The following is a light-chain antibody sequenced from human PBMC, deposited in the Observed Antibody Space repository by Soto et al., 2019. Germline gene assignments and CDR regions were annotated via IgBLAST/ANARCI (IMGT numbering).Light chain of an antibody. CDR1: SSDFGARNS. J-gene: IGLJ2*01. CDR3: TALISNTRV. V-gene: IGLV2-14*01. Sequence: QSALTQPASVSGSPGQSITISCTGTSSDFGARNSVSWCQLHPGKAPKLIIYEVSNRPSGVSNRFSGSKSGNTASLTISGLQAEDEADYYCTALISNTRVFGGGTKVTVL. CDR2: EVS.